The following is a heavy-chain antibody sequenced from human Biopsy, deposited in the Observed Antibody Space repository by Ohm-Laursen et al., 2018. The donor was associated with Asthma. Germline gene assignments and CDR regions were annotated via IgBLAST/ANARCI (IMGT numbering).Heavy chain of an antibody. CDR3: ARHSGNYYAQLNY. J-gene: IGHJ4*02. Sequence: SDTLSLTCPVSGGSMSSSSYYWGWIRQPPGKGLEWIGEINHSGSTNYNPSLKSRVTISVDTSKNQFSLKLSSVTAADTAVYYCARHSGNYYAQLNYWGQGTLVTVSS. D-gene: IGHD1-26*01. V-gene: IGHV4-39*01. CDR2: INHSGST. CDR1: GGSMSSSSYY.